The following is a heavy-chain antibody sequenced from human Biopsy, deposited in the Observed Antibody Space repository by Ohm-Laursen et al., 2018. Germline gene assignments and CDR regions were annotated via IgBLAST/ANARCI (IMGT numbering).Heavy chain of an antibody. CDR3: ARATNSTGWPYYYFYGMDV. Sequence: PSETLSLTCTVSGVSINGGRYYWNWIRQTPGKGLEWIGYIYYSGSTNYNPSLKSRVTISVDTSKNQFSLRLNSVTAADTAVYYCARATNSTGWPYYYFYGMDVWGQGTTVIVSS. CDR2: IYYSGST. J-gene: IGHJ6*02. CDR1: GVSINGGRYY. D-gene: IGHD2/OR15-2a*01. V-gene: IGHV4-61*01.